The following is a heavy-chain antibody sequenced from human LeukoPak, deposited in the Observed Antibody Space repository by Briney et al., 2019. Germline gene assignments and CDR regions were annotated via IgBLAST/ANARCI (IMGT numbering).Heavy chain of an antibody. CDR1: GFTFSSYA. CDR2: ISGSGGST. V-gene: IGHV3-23*01. CDR3: ARDGSRWNDGGLDY. J-gene: IGHJ4*02. Sequence: GGSLRLSCAASGFTFSSYAMSWVRQAPGKGLEWVSAISGSGGSTYYADSVKGRFTISRDNSKNTLYLQMNSLRAEDTAVYYCARDGSRWNDGGLDYWGQGTLVTVSS. D-gene: IGHD1-1*01.